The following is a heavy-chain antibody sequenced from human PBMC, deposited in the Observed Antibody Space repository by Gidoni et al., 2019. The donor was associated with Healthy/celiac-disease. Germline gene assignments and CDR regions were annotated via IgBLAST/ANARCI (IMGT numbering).Heavy chain of an antibody. D-gene: IGHD6-13*01. CDR2: ISYDGSNK. J-gene: IGHJ4*02. CDR3: AKDSSSSDYFDY. V-gene: IGHV3-30*18. Sequence: QVQRVEAGGGVVQPGGSLRLHCAAAGFTFSSYGMHWVRQAPGKGLEWLAVISYDGSNKYYADSVKGRFTISRDNSKNTLYLQMNSLRAEDTAVYYCAKDSSSSDYFDYWGQGTLVTVSS. CDR1: GFTFSSYG.